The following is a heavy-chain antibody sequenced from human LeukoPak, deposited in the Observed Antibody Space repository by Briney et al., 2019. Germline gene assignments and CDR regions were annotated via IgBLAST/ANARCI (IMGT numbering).Heavy chain of an antibody. J-gene: IGHJ5*02. CDR3: ARVRSGYSHYTRINWFDP. CDR2: ISTSGSTI. CDR1: GFTFSDYY. D-gene: IGHD6-13*01. V-gene: IGHV3-11*01. Sequence: GGSLRLSCAASGFTFSDYYMSWIRQAPGKGLEWVSYISTSGSTIYYADSVKGRFTISRDNAKNSLYLQMNSLRAEDTAVYYCARVRSGYSHYTRINWFDPWGQGTLVTVSS.